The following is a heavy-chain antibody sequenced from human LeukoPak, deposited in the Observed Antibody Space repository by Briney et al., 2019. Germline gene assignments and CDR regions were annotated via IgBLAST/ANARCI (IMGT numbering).Heavy chain of an antibody. CDR1: GFTFSSCA. CDR3: ANDGIGYCTNGVCRYNWFDP. CDR2: ISGSGGST. V-gene: IGHV3-23*01. Sequence: QPGGSLRLSCAASGFTFSSCAMSWVRQAPGKGLEWVSAISGSGGSTYYADSVKGRFTISRDNSKNTLYLQMNSLRAEDTAVYYCANDGIGYCTNGVCRYNWFDPWGQGTLVTVSS. J-gene: IGHJ5*02. D-gene: IGHD2-8*01.